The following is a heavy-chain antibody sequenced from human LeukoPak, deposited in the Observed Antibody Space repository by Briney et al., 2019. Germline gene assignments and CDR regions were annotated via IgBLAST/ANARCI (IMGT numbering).Heavy chain of an antibody. D-gene: IGHD5-12*01. CDR3: TTGGSVIVAGTRAFDI. J-gene: IGHJ3*02. Sequence: GGSLRLSCAASGFTFSTYSMNWVRQAPGKGLEWVGRIKSEIDGGATDYAAPVQGRFTTSRDDSQATLYLQMNSLKTEDTAVYYCTTGGSVIVAGTRAFDIWGQGTMVTVSS. V-gene: IGHV3-15*07. CDR1: GFTFSTYS. CDR2: IKSEIDGGAT.